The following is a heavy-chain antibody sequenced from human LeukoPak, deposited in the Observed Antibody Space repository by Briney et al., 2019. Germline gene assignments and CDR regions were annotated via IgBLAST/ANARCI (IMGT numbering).Heavy chain of an antibody. CDR3: ARDETSSGYSYGYGY. D-gene: IGHD5-18*01. V-gene: IGHV3-20*04. CDR2: INWNGGST. J-gene: IGHJ4*02. CDR1: GFTFDDYG. Sequence: GGSLRLSCAASGFTFDDYGMSWVRQAPGKGLEWVSGINWNGGSTGYADSVKGRFTISRDNAKNSLYLQMNSLRAEDTALYYCARDETSSGYSYGYGYWGQGTLVTVSS.